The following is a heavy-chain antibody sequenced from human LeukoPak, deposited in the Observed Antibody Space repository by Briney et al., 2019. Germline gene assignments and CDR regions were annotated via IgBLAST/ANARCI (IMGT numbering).Heavy chain of an antibody. CDR3: AIVCGDMRCHYFDY. Sequence: GGSLRLSCAAPGFTFSSYAMSWVRQAPGKGLEWVSAISGSGGRTSYADSVKGRFTISRDNSKNTLYLQMKSLRAEDLAVYYCAIVCGDMRCHYFDYWGQRPLVTFST. D-gene: IGHD2-15*01. CDR2: ISGSGGRT. J-gene: IGHJ4*02. CDR1: GFTFSSYA. V-gene: IGHV3-23*01.